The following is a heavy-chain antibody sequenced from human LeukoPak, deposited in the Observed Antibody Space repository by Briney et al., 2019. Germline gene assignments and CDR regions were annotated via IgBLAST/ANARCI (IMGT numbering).Heavy chain of an antibody. V-gene: IGHV3-74*01. CDR3: ARESKHGDCPLDY. Sequence: GGSLRLSCAASGFTLRNYWMHWVCQAPGKGLVWVARINSDGSDIRYANSVKSRFAISRDNARNTLYLQMNSLRAEDTAFYYCARESKHGDCPLDYWGKGTMVAVSS. CDR2: INSDGSDI. J-gene: IGHJ4*02. D-gene: IGHD2-21*02. CDR1: GFTLRNYW.